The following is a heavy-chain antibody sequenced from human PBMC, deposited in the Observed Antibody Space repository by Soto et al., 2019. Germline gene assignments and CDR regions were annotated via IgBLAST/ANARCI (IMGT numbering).Heavy chain of an antibody. V-gene: IGHV1-58*01. J-gene: IGHJ6*02. D-gene: IGHD6-6*01. CDR3: AAEIAARQGMDV. Sequence: SGKVSCNASGLTFTSPAVQWERQAHGQRLEWIGWIVVGSGNTNYAQKFQERVTITRDMSTSTAYMELSSLRSEDTAVYYCAAEIAARQGMDVWGQGKTVPVSS. CDR2: IVVGSGNT. CDR1: GLTFTSPA.